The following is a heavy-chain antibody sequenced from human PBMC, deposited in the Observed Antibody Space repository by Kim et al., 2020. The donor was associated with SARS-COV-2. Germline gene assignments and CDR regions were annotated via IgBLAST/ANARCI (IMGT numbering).Heavy chain of an antibody. V-gene: IGHV3-23*01. Sequence: SGNGRFTISRNNSKNKLYLQMNSLRAEDTAVYYCAKVGARIAEAGTFDYWGQGTLVTVSS. D-gene: IGHD6-13*01. CDR3: AKVGARIAEAGTFDY. J-gene: IGHJ4*02.